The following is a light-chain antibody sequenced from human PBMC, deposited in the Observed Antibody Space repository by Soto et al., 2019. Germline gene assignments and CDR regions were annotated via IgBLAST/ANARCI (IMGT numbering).Light chain of an antibody. CDR2: GAS. CDR3: QQYNNWPIT. V-gene: IGKV3-15*01. J-gene: IGKJ5*01. Sequence: EIVMTQSPATLSVSPGERATLSCRASQSVSDNLAWYQQKPGQAPRLFIYGASARATGIPARFSGSGSGTEFTLTIGSLQSEDFAVYYCQQYNNWPITFGQGTRLEIK. CDR1: QSVSDN.